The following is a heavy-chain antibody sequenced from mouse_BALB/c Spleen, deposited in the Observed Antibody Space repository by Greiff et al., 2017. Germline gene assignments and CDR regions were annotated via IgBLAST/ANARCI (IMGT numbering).Heavy chain of an antibody. CDR3: ARGGGSSYDYAMDY. V-gene: IGHV1S137*01. Sequence: VQLQQSGAELVRPGVSVKISCKGSGYTFTDYAMHWVKQSHAKSLEWIGVISTYYGDASYNQKFKGKATMTVDKSSSTAYMELARLTSEDSAIYYCARGGGSSYDYAMDYWGQGTSVTVAS. J-gene: IGHJ4*01. CDR1: GYTFTDYA. D-gene: IGHD1-1*01. CDR2: ISTYYGDA.